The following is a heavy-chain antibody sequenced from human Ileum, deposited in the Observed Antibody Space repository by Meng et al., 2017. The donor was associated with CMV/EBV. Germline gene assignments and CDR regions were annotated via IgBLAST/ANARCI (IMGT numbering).Heavy chain of an antibody. CDR3: ARVGDMVRGPHFDY. V-gene: IGHV4-39*07. CDR1: RGSHRCSSYQ. Sequence: QLQRLEPGLGRLRQLETMSLSCSATRGSHRCSSYQWWCIRQPPWKGVDWIGRIYYSGSTYYTPSLTSRVTISVDTPKNQFSLKLSSVTAADTAVYYCARVGDMVRGPHFDYWGQGTLVTVS. CDR2: IYYSGST. D-gene: IGHD3-10*01. J-gene: IGHJ4*02.